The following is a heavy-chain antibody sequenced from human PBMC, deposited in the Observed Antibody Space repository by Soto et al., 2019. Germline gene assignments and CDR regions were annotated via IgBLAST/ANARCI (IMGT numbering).Heavy chain of an antibody. V-gene: IGHV4-30-4*01. CDR1: GGSISSGDYY. CDR2: IYYSGST. CDR3: ARDHYVYDILTGYGYYNCIDV. Sequence: PSETLSLTCTVSGGSISSGDYYWSWIRQPPGKGLEWIGYIYYSGSTYYNPSLKSRVTISVDTSKNQFSLKLSSVTAANTAVYYCARDHYVYDILTGYGYYNCIDVWGQGTTVTVSS. D-gene: IGHD3-9*01. J-gene: IGHJ6*02.